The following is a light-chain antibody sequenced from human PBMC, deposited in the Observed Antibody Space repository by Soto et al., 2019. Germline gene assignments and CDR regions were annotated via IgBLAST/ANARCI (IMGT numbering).Light chain of an antibody. CDR2: DVS. Sequence: QSVLTQPASVSGSPGQSITISCTGTSSDVGGYNYVSWYQQHPGKAPKLMIYDVSNRPSGVSNRFSGSKFGNTASLTISGLQAEDEADYYCSSYTSSSTPYVFGTGTRSPS. V-gene: IGLV2-14*01. CDR3: SSYTSSSTPYV. J-gene: IGLJ1*01. CDR1: SSDVGGYNY.